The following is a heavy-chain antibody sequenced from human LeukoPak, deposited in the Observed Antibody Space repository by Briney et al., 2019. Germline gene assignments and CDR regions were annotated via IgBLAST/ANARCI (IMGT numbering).Heavy chain of an antibody. CDR1: GFTFSNYG. V-gene: IGHV3-23*01. CDR2: ISGTAFST. Sequence: GGSLRLSCAASGFTFSNYGMSWVRQAPGRGLEWVSIISGTAFSTYYADSVKGRFTISRANSENTLYLQMNNLRAEDTAVYYCAKATGYLLWGQGTLVTVSS. J-gene: IGHJ4*02. CDR3: AKATGYLL. D-gene: IGHD1-14*01.